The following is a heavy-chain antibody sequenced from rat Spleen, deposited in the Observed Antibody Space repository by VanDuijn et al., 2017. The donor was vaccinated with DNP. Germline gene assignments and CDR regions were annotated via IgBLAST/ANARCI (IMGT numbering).Heavy chain of an antibody. CDR3: TRINYGGYPSYAMDA. CDR2: ISPGGDNI. V-gene: IGHV5-25*01. Sequence: EVQLVESGGGLVQPGRSMKVSCAASGFTFSKYGMAWVRQAPKKGLEWVAAISPGGDNIYYRDSVKGRFTISRDNAKSTLYLQLNSLRSEDTATYYCTRINYGGYPSYAMDAWGQGTSVAVSS. D-gene: IGHD1-11*01. CDR1: GFTFSKYG. J-gene: IGHJ4*01.